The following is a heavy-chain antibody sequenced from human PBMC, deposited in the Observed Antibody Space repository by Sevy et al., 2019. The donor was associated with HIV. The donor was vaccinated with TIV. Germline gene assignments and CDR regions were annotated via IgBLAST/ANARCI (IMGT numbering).Heavy chain of an antibody. CDR3: ARAEQVTMLVVFGGLYFDS. V-gene: IGHV3-53*01. CDR2: IYSGDKT. Sequence: GGSLRLSCAASGFSVSDTYMSWVRQAPGKGLEWVSVIYSGDKTYHADSVKGRFTISRDNAKNSLYLQMNSLRADDTAVYYCARAEQVTMLVVFGGLYFDSWGQGTLVTVSS. CDR1: GFSVSDTY. D-gene: IGHD3-22*01. J-gene: IGHJ4*02.